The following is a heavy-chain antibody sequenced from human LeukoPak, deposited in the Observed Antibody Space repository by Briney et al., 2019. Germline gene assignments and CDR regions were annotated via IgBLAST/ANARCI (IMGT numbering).Heavy chain of an antibody. CDR3: ARVHYYDSSGVAEYFQH. J-gene: IGHJ1*01. CDR2: ISYTENT. CDR1: GGSFDSSAYY. V-gene: IGHV4-39*07. Sequence: SETLSLTCTVSGGSFDSSAYYWGWIRQPPGKGLEWIGSISYTENTYFNPSLKSRVTLSVDTSKNQFSLKLSSVTAADTAVYYCARVHYYDSSGVAEYFQHWGQGTLVTVSS. D-gene: IGHD3-22*01.